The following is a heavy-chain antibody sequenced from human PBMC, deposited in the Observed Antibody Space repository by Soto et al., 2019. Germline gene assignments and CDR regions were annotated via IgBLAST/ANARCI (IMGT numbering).Heavy chain of an antibody. D-gene: IGHD2-15*01. J-gene: IGHJ3*02. CDR2: IYPGDSDT. CDR1: GYSFTSYW. CDR3: AKLDLAYCSGGSRYPGAFVM. Sequence: GEDLKICCKGSGYSFTSYWIGLVRQMPGKGLEWMGIIYPGDSDTRYSQSFQGQVTISADKSISTAYLQWSSLQASDTAMYYCAKLDLAYCSGGSRYPGAFVMWGHGTLVTVSS. V-gene: IGHV5-51*01.